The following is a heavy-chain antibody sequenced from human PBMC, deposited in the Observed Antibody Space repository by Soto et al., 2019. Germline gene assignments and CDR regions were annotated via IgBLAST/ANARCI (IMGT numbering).Heavy chain of an antibody. CDR3: WRGFFDYIWGSYPIYERESSKH. V-gene: IGHV1-18*01. CDR2: ISAYNGNT. CDR1: GYTFTSYG. Sequence: ASVKVCCKASGYTFTSYGISWVRQAPGQGLEWMGWISAYNGNTNYAQKLQGRVTMTTDTTTSTAYMELRSLGSDDTAVVYFWRGFFDYIWGSYPIYERESSKHWGKGTLVTVSP. D-gene: IGHD3-16*02. J-gene: IGHJ1*01.